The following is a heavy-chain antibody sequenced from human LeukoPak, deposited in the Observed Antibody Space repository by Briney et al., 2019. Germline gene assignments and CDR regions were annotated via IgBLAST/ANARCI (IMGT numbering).Heavy chain of an antibody. CDR2: IKQDGRER. CDR3: AKWLVREIDY. Sequence: GGSLRLSCAASGFTFSSYWLGWVRQAPGKGLEWVANIKQDGRERHYADSVRGRFTISRDNAKNSLYLQMNSLRAEDTAVYYCAKWLVREIDYWGQGTLVTVSS. J-gene: IGHJ4*02. V-gene: IGHV3-7*05. CDR1: GFTFSSYW. D-gene: IGHD6-19*01.